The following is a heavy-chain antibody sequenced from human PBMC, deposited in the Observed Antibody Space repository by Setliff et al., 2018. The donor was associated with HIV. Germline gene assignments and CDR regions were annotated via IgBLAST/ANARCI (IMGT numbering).Heavy chain of an antibody. V-gene: IGHV4-31*03. J-gene: IGHJ2*01. CDR3: ARAALTSVTTGFLDWYFDL. CDR1: GASISSGGYY. D-gene: IGHD4-17*01. Sequence: PSETLSLTCTVSGASISSGGYYWSWIRQHPGKGLEWIAYIYYSGSTYYNPSLKSRVTISVDTSKNHFSPKLSSVTAADTAVYYCARAALTSVTTGFLDWYFDLWGRGTLVTVSS. CDR2: IYYSGST.